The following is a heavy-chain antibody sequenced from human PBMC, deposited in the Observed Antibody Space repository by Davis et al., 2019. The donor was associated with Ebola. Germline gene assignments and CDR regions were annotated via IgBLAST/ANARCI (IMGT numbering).Heavy chain of an antibody. CDR1: GFTFSSYA. Sequence: GESLKISCAASGFTFSSYAMQWVRQAPGKGLEWVTFIRFDGSNIHYVDSVKGRFTISRDNSKNTLYLQMNSLRAEDTAVYYCARKTHFDYWGQGTLVTVSS. V-gene: IGHV3-30*02. J-gene: IGHJ4*02. CDR3: ARKTHFDY. CDR2: IRFDGSNI.